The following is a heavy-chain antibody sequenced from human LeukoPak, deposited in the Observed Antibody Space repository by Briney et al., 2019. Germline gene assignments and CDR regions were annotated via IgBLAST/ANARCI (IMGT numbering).Heavy chain of an antibody. CDR3: AVATISGDSWFDP. CDR2: IYHSGST. CDR1: GGSISSSNW. J-gene: IGHJ5*02. D-gene: IGHD5-12*01. Sequence: SETLSLTCAVSGGSISSSNWWSWVRQPPGKGLEWIGEIYHSGSTNYNPSLKSRVTISVDTSKNQFSLKLSSVTAADTAVYYCAVATISGDSWFDPWGQGTLVTVSS. V-gene: IGHV4-4*02.